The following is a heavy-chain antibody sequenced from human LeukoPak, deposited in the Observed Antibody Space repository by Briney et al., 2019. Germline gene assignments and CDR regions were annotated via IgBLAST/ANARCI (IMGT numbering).Heavy chain of an antibody. V-gene: IGHV3-30*02. D-gene: IGHD3-10*01. J-gene: IGHJ5*02. CDR2: IRYEGSSK. CDR1: GLTFSNYG. CDR3: AKDLLRDRWFGES. Sequence: GGSLRLSCAASGLTFSNYGMHWVRQAPDKGLEWVAFIRYEGSSKYYADSVKGRFTISRDNSKNTLYLQMDSLRPEDTAIYYCAKDLLRDRWFGESWGQGTLVTVSS.